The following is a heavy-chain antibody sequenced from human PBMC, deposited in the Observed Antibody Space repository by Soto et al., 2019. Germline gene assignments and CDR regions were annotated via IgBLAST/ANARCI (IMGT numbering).Heavy chain of an antibody. J-gene: IGHJ4*02. CDR2: IWYDGSNK. CDR1: GFTFSSYG. CDR3: ARYRYSSGWYDLDY. V-gene: IGHV3-33*01. D-gene: IGHD6-19*01. Sequence: QVQLVESGGGVVQPGRSLRLSCAASGFTFSSYGMHWVRQAPGKGLEWVAVIWYDGSNKYYADSVKGRFTISRDNSKNTLYLQMSSLRAEDTAVYYCARYRYSSGWYDLDYWVQGTLVTVSS.